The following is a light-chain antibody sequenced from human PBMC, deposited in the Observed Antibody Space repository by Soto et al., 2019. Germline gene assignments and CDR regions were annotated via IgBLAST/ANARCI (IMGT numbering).Light chain of an antibody. CDR2: GAS. CDR1: QSVGSS. V-gene: IGKV3-15*01. J-gene: IGKJ1*01. CDR3: QQYNSWPPT. Sequence: TQSPATLSVSPGDRATLSCRASQSVGSSLAWYQQKRGQPPRLLIYGASSRESGVPDRFSGSGSGTEFVLTVTSLQSDDSAVYSCQQYNSWPPTFSQGTRVEI.